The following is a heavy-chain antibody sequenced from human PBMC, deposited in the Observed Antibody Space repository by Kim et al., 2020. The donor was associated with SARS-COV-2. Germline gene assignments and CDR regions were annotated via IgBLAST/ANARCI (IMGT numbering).Heavy chain of an antibody. V-gene: IGHV4-39*01. J-gene: IGHJ4*02. CDR2: IYYSGST. Sequence: SETLSLTCTVSGGSISSSSYYWGWIRQPPGKGLEWIGSIYYSGSTYYNPSLKSRVTISVDTSKNQFSLKLSSVTAADTAVYYCARHDSPYGGNRKPLDYWGQGTLVTVSS. CDR1: GGSISSSSYY. CDR3: ARHDSPYGGNRKPLDY. D-gene: IGHD4-17*01.